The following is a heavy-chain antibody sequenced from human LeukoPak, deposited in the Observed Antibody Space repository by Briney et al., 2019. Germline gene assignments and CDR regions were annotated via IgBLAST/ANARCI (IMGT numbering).Heavy chain of an antibody. V-gene: IGHV3-7*01. CDR3: ARRIPGLTPHIDY. D-gene: IGHD2-15*01. J-gene: IGHJ4*02. Sequence: GGSPRLSCAASGFTFSSYWMSWVRQAPGKGLEWVANIKQDGSEKYYVDSVKGRFTISRDNAKNSLYLQMNSLRAEDTAVYYCARRIPGLTPHIDYWGQGTLVTVSS. CDR1: GFTFSSYW. CDR2: IKQDGSEK.